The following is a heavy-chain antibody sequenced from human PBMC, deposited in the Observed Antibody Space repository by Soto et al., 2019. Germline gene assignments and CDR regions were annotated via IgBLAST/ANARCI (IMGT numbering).Heavy chain of an antibody. D-gene: IGHD5-18*01. J-gene: IGHJ3*02. CDR1: GFTFSSYA. CDR2: ISGSGGST. V-gene: IGHV3-23*01. CDR3: AKPDTAMVTFSAFDI. Sequence: GGSLRLSCAASGFTFSSYAMSWVRQAPGKGLEWVSAISGSGGSTYYADSVKGRFTISRDNSRNTLYLQMNSLRAEDTAVYYCAKPDTAMVTFSAFDIWGQGTMVTVSS.